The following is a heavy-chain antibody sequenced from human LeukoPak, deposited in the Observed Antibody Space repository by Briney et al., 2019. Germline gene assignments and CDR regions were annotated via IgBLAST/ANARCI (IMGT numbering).Heavy chain of an antibody. CDR3: ARDMPYSGSYGGYYFDY. CDR1: GGTFSSYA. CDR2: IIPIFGTA. J-gene: IGHJ4*02. D-gene: IGHD1-26*01. Sequence: ASVKVSCKASGGTFSSYAISWVRQAPGQGLEWMGGIIPIFGTANYAQKFQGRVTITADESTSTAYMELSSLRSEDTAVYYCARDMPYSGSYGGYYFDYWGQGTLVTVSS. V-gene: IGHV1-69*01.